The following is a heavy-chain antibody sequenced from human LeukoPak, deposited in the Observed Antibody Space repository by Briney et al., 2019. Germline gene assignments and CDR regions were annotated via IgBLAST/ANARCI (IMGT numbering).Heavy chain of an antibody. V-gene: IGHV1-18*01. D-gene: IGHD6-13*01. J-gene: IGHJ3*02. CDR3: ARGGIYSSSWYGFTDAFDI. CDR1: GFPFTRHG. CDR2: ISGYDGET. Sequence: ASVKVSCKTSGFPFTRHGIGWVRQAPGLGLEWLGWISGYDGETNSEQRFQGRISMARDPSTTTVYMELSRLRSDDTAVYYCARGGIYSSSWYGFTDAFDIWGQGTMVTVSS.